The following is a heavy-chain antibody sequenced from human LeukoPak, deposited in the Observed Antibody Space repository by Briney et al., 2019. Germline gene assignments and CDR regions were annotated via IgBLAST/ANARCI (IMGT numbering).Heavy chain of an antibody. CDR1: GFTFSDFA. V-gene: IGHV3-23*01. J-gene: IGHJ4*02. Sequence: GGSLRLSCAASGFTFSDFAMIWVRQPPGKGLEWVSSIFQGGGEIHYADSVRGRFTISRDNSRSTLFLQMNSLRAEDTAIYYCATYRQVMLPFESWGQGTLVTVSS. D-gene: IGHD5-18*01. CDR3: ATYRQVMLPFES. CDR2: IFQGGGEI.